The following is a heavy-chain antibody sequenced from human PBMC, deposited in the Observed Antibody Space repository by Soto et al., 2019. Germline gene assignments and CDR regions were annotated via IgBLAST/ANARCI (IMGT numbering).Heavy chain of an antibody. J-gene: IGHJ4*02. Sequence: SVKVSCKASGGTFSSYAISWVRQAPGQGLEWMGGIIPIFGTANYAQKFQGRVTITADESTGTAYMELSSLRSEDTAVYYCANHGNIMGWFDYWGQGTLVTVSS. V-gene: IGHV1-69*13. D-gene: IGHD1-26*01. CDR2: IIPIFGTA. CDR1: GGTFSSYA. CDR3: ANHGNIMGWFDY.